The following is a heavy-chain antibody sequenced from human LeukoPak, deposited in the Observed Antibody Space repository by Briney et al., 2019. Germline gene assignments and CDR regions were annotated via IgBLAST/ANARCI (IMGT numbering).Heavy chain of an antibody. CDR3: AGTVCSSTSCRYYGMDV. CDR2: INHSGST. D-gene: IGHD2-2*01. V-gene: IGHV4-34*01. Sequence: SETLSLTCAVYGGSFSGYYWSWIRQPPGKGLEWIGEINHSGSTNYNPSLKSRVTISVDTSKNQFSLKLSSVTAADTAVYYCAGTVCSSTSCRYYGMDVWGQGTTVTVSS. CDR1: GGSFSGYY. J-gene: IGHJ6*02.